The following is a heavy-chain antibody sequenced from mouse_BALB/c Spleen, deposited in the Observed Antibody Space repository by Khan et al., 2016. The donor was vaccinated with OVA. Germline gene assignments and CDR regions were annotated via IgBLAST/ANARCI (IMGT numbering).Heavy chain of an antibody. CDR2: IDPENGNT. CDR3: ARAGYSAWFAY. CDR1: GFNIKDYY. V-gene: IGHV14-1*02. J-gene: IGHJ3*01. Sequence: VQLQQSGAELVRPGALVKLSCKGSGFNIKDYYMHWVKQRPEQGLEWIGWIDPENGNTIYDPKLQGKANITADTSSNTAYLQLSSLESEDTAVYYCARAGYSAWFAYWGQGTLVIVSA. D-gene: IGHD4-1*01.